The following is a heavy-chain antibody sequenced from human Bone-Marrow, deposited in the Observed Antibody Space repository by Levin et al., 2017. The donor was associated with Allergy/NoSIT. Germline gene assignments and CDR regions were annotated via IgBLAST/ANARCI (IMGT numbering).Heavy chain of an antibody. Sequence: SETLSLTCTVSGASISSGDHYWSWIRQSPGKGLEWIGYIYYSGSTFYNPSLKSRVTISVDTSKNQFSLKLTSVTAADTAVFYCARDTAVATYSFGSFDFWGQGLLVTVSS. D-gene: IGHD5-18*01. CDR2: IYYSGST. J-gene: IGHJ4*02. CDR3: ARDTAVATYSFGSFDF. V-gene: IGHV4-30-4*01. CDR1: GASISSGDHY.